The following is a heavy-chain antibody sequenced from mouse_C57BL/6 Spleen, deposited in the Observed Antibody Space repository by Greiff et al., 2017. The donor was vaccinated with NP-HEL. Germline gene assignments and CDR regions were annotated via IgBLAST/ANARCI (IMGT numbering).Heavy chain of an antibody. Sequence: QVQLQQSGAELARPGASVKLSCKASGYTFTSYGISWVKQRTGQGLEWIGEIYPRSGNTYYNEKFKGKATLTADKSSSTAYMELRSLTSEDSAVYFCARGGVTTVVAKSSYAMDYWGQGTSVTVSS. CDR1: GYTFTSYG. CDR2: IYPRSGNT. CDR3: ARGGVTTVVAKSSYAMDY. V-gene: IGHV1-81*01. D-gene: IGHD1-1*01. J-gene: IGHJ4*01.